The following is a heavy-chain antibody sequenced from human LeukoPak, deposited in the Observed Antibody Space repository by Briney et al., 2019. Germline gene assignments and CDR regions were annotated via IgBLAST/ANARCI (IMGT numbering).Heavy chain of an antibody. V-gene: IGHV3-48*04. CDR2: ISSSSSTI. D-gene: IGHD3-9*01. J-gene: IGHJ1*01. CDR1: GFTFSSYS. CDR3: ARDILTGSQSRFQH. Sequence: GGSLRLSCAASGFTFSSYSMTWVRQAPGKGLEWVSYISSSSSTIYYADSVKGRFTISRDNAKNSLYLQMNSLRAEDTAVYYCARDILTGSQSRFQHWGQGTLVTVSS.